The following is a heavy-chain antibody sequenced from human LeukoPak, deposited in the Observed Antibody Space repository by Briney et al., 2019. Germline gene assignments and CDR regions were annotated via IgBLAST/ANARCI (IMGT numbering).Heavy chain of an antibody. J-gene: IGHJ5*02. D-gene: IGHD2-15*01. V-gene: IGHV4-39*07. CDR1: GGSISSSSYY. CDR3: ARETRGAIVVVVAATPSGHNWFDP. CDR2: IYHSGST. Sequence: SETLSLTCTVSGGSISSSSYYWGWIRQPPGKGLEWIGSIYHSGSTYYNPSLKSRVTISVDTSKNQFSLKLSSVTAADTAVYYCARETRGAIVVVVAATPSGHNWFDPWGQGTLVTVSS.